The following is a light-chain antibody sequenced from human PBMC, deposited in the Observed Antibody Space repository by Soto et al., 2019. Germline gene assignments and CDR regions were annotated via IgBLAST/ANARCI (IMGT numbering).Light chain of an antibody. V-gene: IGLV1-40*01. Sequence: VLTQPPSVSGAPGQRVTISCTGSSSNIGAGYDIHWYQQLPGTAPKLLIYGNNNRPSGVPDRFSGSKSGTSASLAITGLQAEDEADYYCQSHDSSLSGSVFGTGTKVTVL. J-gene: IGLJ1*01. CDR2: GNN. CDR1: SSNIGAGYD. CDR3: QSHDSSLSGSV.